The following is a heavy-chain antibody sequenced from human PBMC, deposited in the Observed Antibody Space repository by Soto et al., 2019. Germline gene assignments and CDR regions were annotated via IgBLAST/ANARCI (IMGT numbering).Heavy chain of an antibody. CDR2: ISSNSANI. CDR3: TRDASRDSSARGWFDP. V-gene: IGHV3-21*01. D-gene: IGHD6-13*01. CDR1: GFTFRSFT. Sequence: GGSLRLSCAAPGFTFRSFTMNWVRQAPGKGLEWVSTISSNSANIYYTDALRGRFTISRDNAKNSLHLQMNSLRAEDTAVYYCTRDASRDSSARGWFDPWGPGTLVTVSS. J-gene: IGHJ5*02.